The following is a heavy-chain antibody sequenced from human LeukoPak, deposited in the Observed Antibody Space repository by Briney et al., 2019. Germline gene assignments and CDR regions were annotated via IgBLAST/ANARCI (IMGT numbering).Heavy chain of an antibody. V-gene: IGHV4-4*07. Sequence: SETLSLTCTVSGNSFGDYYWSWIRQPAGKGLEWIGRIYTSGSTTYNPSLKSRVTMSVDTSKSQFSLNLMSVTAADTAVYYCTRDCSGGSCPSYYYMDVWGKGTTVTVSS. CDR1: GNSFGDYY. CDR2: IYTSGST. D-gene: IGHD2-15*01. J-gene: IGHJ6*03. CDR3: TRDCSGGSCPSYYYMDV.